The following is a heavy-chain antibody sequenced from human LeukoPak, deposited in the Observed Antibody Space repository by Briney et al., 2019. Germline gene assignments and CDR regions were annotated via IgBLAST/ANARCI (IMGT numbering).Heavy chain of an antibody. J-gene: IGHJ4*02. CDR3: AREHYYGSGSPPDY. V-gene: IGHV3-48*01. D-gene: IGHD3-10*01. CDR1: GFTFSSYS. CDR2: ISSSSSTI. Sequence: GGSQRLSCAASGFTFSSYSMNWVRQAPGKGLEWVSYISSSSSTIYYADSVKGRFTISRDNAKNSLYLQMNSLRAEDTAVYYCAREHYYGSGSPPDYWGQGTLVTVSS.